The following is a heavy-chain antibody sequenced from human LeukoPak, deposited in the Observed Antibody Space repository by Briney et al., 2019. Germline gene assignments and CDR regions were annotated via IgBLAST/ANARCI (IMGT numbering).Heavy chain of an antibody. CDR3: ARSGYYYDSSDAFDI. CDR1: GGSNSSYY. D-gene: IGHD3-22*01. CDR2: IYYSGST. J-gene: IGHJ3*02. Sequence: KPSETLSLTCTVSGGSNSSYYWSWIRQPPGKGLEWIGYIYYSGSTNYNPSLKSRVTISVDTSKNQFSLKLSSVTAADTAVYYCARSGYYYDSSDAFDIWGQGTMVTVSS. V-gene: IGHV4-59*01.